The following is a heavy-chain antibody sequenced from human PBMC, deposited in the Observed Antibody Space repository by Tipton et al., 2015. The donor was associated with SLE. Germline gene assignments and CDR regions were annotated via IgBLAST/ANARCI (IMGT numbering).Heavy chain of an antibody. CDR1: GYSISSGYY. Sequence: TLSLTCAVSGYSISSGYYWGWIRQPPGKGLEWIGSIYHSGSTYCNPSLKSRVTISVDTSKNQFSLKLSSVTAADTAVYYCAREAVAGRVDYFDYWGQGTLVTVSS. D-gene: IGHD6-19*01. CDR2: IYHSGST. V-gene: IGHV4-38-2*02. J-gene: IGHJ4*02. CDR3: AREAVAGRVDYFDY.